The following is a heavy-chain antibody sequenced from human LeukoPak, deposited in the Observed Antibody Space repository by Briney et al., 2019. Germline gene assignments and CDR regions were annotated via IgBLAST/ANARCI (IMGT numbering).Heavy chain of an antibody. CDR2: VNYYGST. D-gene: IGHD3-10*01. J-gene: IGHJ5*02. Sequence: SETLSLTCTVSGASISPSNYHWTWIRQPPGKGLEWIASVNYYGSTYYSPSLESRVTMSVDTSNNQFSLKLSSVTAADTAMYYCARLPTGFPSWFDLWGQGTLVTVSS. CDR1: GASISPSNYH. CDR3: ARLPTGFPSWFDL. V-gene: IGHV4-39*01.